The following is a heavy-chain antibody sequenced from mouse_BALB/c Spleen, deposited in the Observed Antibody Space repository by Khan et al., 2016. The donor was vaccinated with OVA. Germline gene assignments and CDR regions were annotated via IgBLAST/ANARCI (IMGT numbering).Heavy chain of an antibody. D-gene: IGHD2-14*01. Sequence: LQQSGSELVRPGASVKLSCKASGYTFTSYWMHWVKQRPGQGLEWIGNIYPGSGSTNYDEKCKSKATLTVDTSSSTAYMQLSSLTSEDSAVYYCTRGEYDGDYWGQGTTLTVSS. J-gene: IGHJ2*01. V-gene: IGHV1S22*01. CDR2: IYPGSGST. CDR3: TRGEYDGDY. CDR1: GYTFTSYW.